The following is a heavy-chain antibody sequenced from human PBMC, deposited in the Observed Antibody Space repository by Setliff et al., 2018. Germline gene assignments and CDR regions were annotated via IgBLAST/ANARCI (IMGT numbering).Heavy chain of an antibody. D-gene: IGHD4-17*01. Sequence: PSETLSLTCTVSGGSISSYYWSWIRQPPGKGLEWIGYIYYSGSTNYNPPLKSRVTISVDTSKNQFSLKLSSVTAADTAVYYCARVPATVTTFYYYYMDVWGKGTTVTVSS. CDR3: ARVPATVTTFYYYYMDV. V-gene: IGHV4-59*01. J-gene: IGHJ6*03. CDR1: GGSISSYY. CDR2: IYYSGST.